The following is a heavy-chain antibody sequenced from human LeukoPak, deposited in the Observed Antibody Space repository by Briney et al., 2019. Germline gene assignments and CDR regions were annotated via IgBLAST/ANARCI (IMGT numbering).Heavy chain of an antibody. D-gene: IGHD3-22*01. CDR2: ISWNSGSI. J-gene: IGHJ6*02. CDR1: GFTFDDYA. Sequence: GRSLRLSCAASGFTFDDYAMHWVRQAPGKGLEWASGISWNSGSIGYADSVKGRFTISRDNAKNSLYLQMNSLRAEDTALYYCAKDIGHNSGYYLNYGMDVWGQGTTVTVSS. V-gene: IGHV3-9*01. CDR3: AKDIGHNSGYYLNYGMDV.